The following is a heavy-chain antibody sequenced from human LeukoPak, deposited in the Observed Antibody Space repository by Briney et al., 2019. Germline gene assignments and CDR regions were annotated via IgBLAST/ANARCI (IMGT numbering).Heavy chain of an antibody. Sequence: ASVKVSCKASGYTFTSYGISWVRQAPGQGLEWMGWISTYNGNANYAQKLQGRVTMTTDTSTSTAYMELRSLRSDDTAVYYCARDGGITMIVGRFDYWGQGTLVTVSS. CDR2: ISTYNGNA. D-gene: IGHD3-22*01. CDR1: GYTFTSYG. J-gene: IGHJ4*02. CDR3: ARDGGITMIVGRFDY. V-gene: IGHV1-18*01.